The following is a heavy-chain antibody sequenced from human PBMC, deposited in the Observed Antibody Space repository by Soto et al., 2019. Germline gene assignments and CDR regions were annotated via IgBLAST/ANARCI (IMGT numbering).Heavy chain of an antibody. CDR3: ARVGAPVRYNWFDP. V-gene: IGHV1-2*02. CDR2: INPNSGGT. Sequence: ASVKVSCKASGYTFTGNYMHWVRQAPGQGLEWMGWINPNSGGTNYAQKFQGRVTMTRDTSISTAYMELSRLRSDDTAVYYCARVGAPVRYNWFDPWGQGTLVTVSS. CDR1: GYTFTGNY. D-gene: IGHD1-26*01. J-gene: IGHJ5*02.